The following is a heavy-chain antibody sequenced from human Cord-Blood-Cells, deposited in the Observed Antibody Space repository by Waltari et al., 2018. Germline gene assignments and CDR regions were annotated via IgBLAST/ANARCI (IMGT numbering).Heavy chain of an antibody. CDR3: ARGEVVVVAATSYYYGIDV. V-gene: IGHV4-59*01. J-gene: IGHJ6*02. Sequence: QVQLQESGTGLVKPSETPSLSCTVSGGSISRYYWSWLRQHPGRGLNWIGNIYYSGSTNYNPSLKSRVTISVDTSKNQFSQKLSSVTAADTAVYYCARGEVVVVAATSYYYGIDVWGQGTTVTVSS. CDR1: GGSISRYY. D-gene: IGHD2-15*01. CDR2: IYYSGST.